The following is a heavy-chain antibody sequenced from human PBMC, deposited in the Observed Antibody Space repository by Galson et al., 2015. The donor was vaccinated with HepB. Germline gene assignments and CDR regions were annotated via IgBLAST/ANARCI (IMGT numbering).Heavy chain of an antibody. CDR2: ITGSGGNT. CDR1: GFAFSSYV. V-gene: IGHV3-23*01. J-gene: IGHJ4*02. D-gene: IGHD6-19*01. CDR3: AKHFSSGWYDY. Sequence: SLRLSCAASGFAFSSYVMSWVRQAPGKGLEWVSTITGSGGNTYYADSVKGRFTISRDNSKNTLYLQVSSLRAEDTAVYYCAKHFSSGWYDYWGQGTLVTVSS.